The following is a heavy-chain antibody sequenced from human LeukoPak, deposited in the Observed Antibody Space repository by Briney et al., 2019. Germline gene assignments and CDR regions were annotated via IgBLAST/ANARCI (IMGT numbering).Heavy chain of an antibody. J-gene: IGHJ4*02. CDR1: GFTFSSYS. D-gene: IGHD5-12*01. CDR2: ISSSSSIV. V-gene: IGHV3-48*01. CDR3: ARDSDITAFDY. Sequence: GGSLRLSCAASGFTFSSYSVNWVRQAPGKGLEWVSYISSSSSIVYYADSVKGRFTISRDNAKKSLYLQMNSLRAEDTAVYHCARDSDITAFDYWGQGTLVTVSS.